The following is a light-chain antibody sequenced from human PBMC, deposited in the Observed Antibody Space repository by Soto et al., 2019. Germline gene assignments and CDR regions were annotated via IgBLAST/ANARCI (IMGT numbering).Light chain of an antibody. V-gene: IGKV1-17*01. J-gene: IGKJ2*01. Sequence: DIQMTQSPSSLSASVGDRVTITCRASQGIGTALGWFQQKPGKAPKRLIYAASTLQSGVPSRFSGSGSGTEFPLTISSLQPEDFATYCCLQHNSYPYTFGQGTKLEIK. CDR2: AAS. CDR1: QGIGTA. CDR3: LQHNSYPYT.